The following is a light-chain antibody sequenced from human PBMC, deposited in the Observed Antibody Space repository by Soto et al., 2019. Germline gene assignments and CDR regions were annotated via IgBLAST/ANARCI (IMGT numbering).Light chain of an antibody. CDR2: GAS. J-gene: IGKJ4*01. V-gene: IGKV3-15*01. CDR1: QSINRY. CDR3: QQYKNWPLT. Sequence: EIVMTQSPASLSVSPRETATLWCRASQSINRYLAWYQHKPGQAPRLLIHGASTRATGVPARFSGSGSGTEFTLTITGLQSEDFAVYYCQQYKNWPLTFGGGTKVDIK.